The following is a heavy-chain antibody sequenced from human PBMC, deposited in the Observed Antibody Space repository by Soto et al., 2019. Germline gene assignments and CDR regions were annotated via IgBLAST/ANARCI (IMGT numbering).Heavy chain of an antibody. V-gene: IGHV3-30-3*01. CDR3: AGPVVAGIAAAGTGEDFDY. D-gene: IGHD6-13*01. Sequence: QVQLVESGGGVVQPGRSLRLSCAASGFTFSSYAMHWVRQAPGKGLEWVAVISYDGSNKYYADSVKGRFTISRDNSKNTLYLQMNSLRAEDTAVYYCAGPVVAGIAAAGTGEDFDYWGQGTLVTVSS. CDR2: ISYDGSNK. CDR1: GFTFSSYA. J-gene: IGHJ4*02.